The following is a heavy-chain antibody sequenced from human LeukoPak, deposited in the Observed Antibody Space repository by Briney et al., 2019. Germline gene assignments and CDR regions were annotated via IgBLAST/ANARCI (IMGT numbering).Heavy chain of an antibody. J-gene: IGHJ3*02. CDR3: ARGLQLWYPGDAFDI. Sequence: GGSLRLSCAASGFSFSVYSMIWVRQVPGKGLEWVSSISSDSKYIYYAGSMKGRFTVSRDNARNSLSLQMDSPGAEDTAIYYCARGLQLWYPGDAFDIWGQGTMVTVSS. CDR2: ISSDSKYI. V-gene: IGHV3-21*01. D-gene: IGHD5-18*01. CDR1: GFSFSVYS.